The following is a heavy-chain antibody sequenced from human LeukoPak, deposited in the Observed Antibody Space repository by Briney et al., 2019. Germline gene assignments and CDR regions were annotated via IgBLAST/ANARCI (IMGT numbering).Heavy chain of an antibody. Sequence: PSETLSLTCTVSGGSISSSSYYWGWIRQPPGKGLEWIGSIYYSGSTYYNPSLKSRVTISVDTSKNQFSLKLSSVTAADTAVYYCARVVRAGAYHYDYWGQGTLVTVSS. CDR1: GGSISSSSYY. V-gene: IGHV4-39*01. CDR2: IYYSGST. J-gene: IGHJ4*02. D-gene: IGHD2-2*01. CDR3: ARVVRAGAYHYDY.